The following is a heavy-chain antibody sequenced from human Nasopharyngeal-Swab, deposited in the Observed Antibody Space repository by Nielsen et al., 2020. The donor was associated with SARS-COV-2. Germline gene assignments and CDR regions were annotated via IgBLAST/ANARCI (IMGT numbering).Heavy chain of an antibody. D-gene: IGHD3-16*02. CDR1: GFSISSGGYF. Sequence: SETLSLTCTVSGFSISSGGYFWSWIRQHPGKGLEWIGYIHYTGNTYYNPSLESRLTISLDTSQNQFSLRLSSVTAADTAVYYCAREVIEQAVSDAFDFWGQGTMVTVSS. J-gene: IGHJ3*01. V-gene: IGHV4-31*03. CDR2: IHYTGNT. CDR3: AREVIEQAVSDAFDF.